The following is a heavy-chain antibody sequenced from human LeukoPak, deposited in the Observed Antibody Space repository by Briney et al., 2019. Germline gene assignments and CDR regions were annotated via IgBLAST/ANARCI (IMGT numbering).Heavy chain of an antibody. J-gene: IGHJ4*02. D-gene: IGHD5-12*01. CDR1: GGSISSGGYY. Sequence: SETLSLTCTVSGGSISSGGYYWSWIRQHPGKGLEWIGYIYYSGSTYYNPSPKSRVTISVDTSKNQFSLKLSSVTAADTAVYYCARGGSGYDLGYWGQGTLVTVSS. V-gene: IGHV4-31*03. CDR2: IYYSGST. CDR3: ARGGSGYDLGY.